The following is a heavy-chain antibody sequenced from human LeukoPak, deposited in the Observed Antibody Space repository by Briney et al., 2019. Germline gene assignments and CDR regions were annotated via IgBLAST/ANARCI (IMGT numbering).Heavy chain of an antibody. J-gene: IGHJ5*01. CDR3: VRDWDHFDFDS. CDR2: IKGDVSHT. D-gene: IGHD3-9*01. Sequence: VGSLRLSCAASGFTFSNYWIHWVRQAPGKGLVCVSRIKGDVSHTIYADSVKGRFTISRDNDKNTLYLQMKSLRAEDTVVYYCVRDWDHFDFDSWGLGTMVTVSS. V-gene: IGHV3-74*01. CDR1: GFTFSNYW.